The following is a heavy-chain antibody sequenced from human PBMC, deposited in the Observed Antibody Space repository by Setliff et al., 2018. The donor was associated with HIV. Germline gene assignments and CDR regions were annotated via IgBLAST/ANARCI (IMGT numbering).Heavy chain of an antibody. D-gene: IGHD4-17*01. CDR2: IYSSGST. CDR3: ARNVGGLRSAVNWSDP. Sequence: PSETLSLTCSVSGVSISNYYWSWIRQPPGKGLEWIGFIYSSGSTNYNPSLKSRVTISVDTSKNQFSLKLNSVTAADTAVYYCARNVGGLRSAVNWSDPWGQGTLVTVSS. J-gene: IGHJ5*02. V-gene: IGHV4-59*08. CDR1: GVSISNYY.